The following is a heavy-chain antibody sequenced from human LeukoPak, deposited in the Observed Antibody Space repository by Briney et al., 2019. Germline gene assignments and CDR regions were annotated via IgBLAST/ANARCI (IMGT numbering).Heavy chain of an antibody. D-gene: IGHD3-10*01. CDR1: GYTFTSYY. CDR3: AILWFGELPSFDY. V-gene: IGHV1-46*01. CDR2: INPSGGST. J-gene: IGHJ4*02. Sequence: GASVKVSCKAFGYTFTSYYMHWVRQAPGQGLEWMGIINPSGGSTSYAQKFQGRVTMTRDTSTSTVYMELSSLRSEDTAVYYCAILWFGELPSFDYWGQGTLVTVSS.